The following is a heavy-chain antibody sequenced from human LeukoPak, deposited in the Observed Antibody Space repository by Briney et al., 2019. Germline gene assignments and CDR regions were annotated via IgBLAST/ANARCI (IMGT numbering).Heavy chain of an antibody. J-gene: IGHJ4*02. D-gene: IGHD5-18*01. CDR2: ISRTGSDT. Sequence: GGSLRLSCAASEFTFTSYAMTWVRQAPGKGLEWVSGISRTGSDTYYADSVKGRFIISRDNSKSTMSLQMNSLRAEDTATYYCARRQVGYTFGSPDCWGQGTLVTVSS. V-gene: IGHV3-23*05. CDR3: ARRQVGYTFGSPDC. CDR1: EFTFTSYA.